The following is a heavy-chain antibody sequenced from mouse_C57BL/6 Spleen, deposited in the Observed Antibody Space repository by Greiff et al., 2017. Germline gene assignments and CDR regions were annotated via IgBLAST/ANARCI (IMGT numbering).Heavy chain of an antibody. J-gene: IGHJ3*01. CDR1: GFTFSSYG. CDR3: ARNYYGSKGFAY. D-gene: IGHD1-1*01. Sequence: DVHLVESGGDLVKPGGSLKLSCAASGFTFSSYGMSWVRQTPDKRLEWVATISSGGSYTYYPDSVKGRFTISRDNAKNTLYLQMSSLKSEDTAMYYCARNYYGSKGFAYWGQGTLVTVSA. CDR2: ISSGGSYT. V-gene: IGHV5-6*01.